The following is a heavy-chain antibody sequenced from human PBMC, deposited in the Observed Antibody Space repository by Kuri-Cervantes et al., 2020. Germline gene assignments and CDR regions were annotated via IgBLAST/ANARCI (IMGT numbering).Heavy chain of an antibody. CDR1: GFSFSSYA. CDR2: ISSSSSYI. V-gene: IGHV3-21*01. D-gene: IGHD6-19*01. CDR3: ARGVGTQWPPQ. Sequence: GGSLRLSCAASGFSFSSYAMSWVRQAPGKGLEWVSSISSSSSYIYYADSVKGRFTISRDNAKNSLYLQMNSLRVEDTAVYYCARGVGTQWPPQWGQGTLVTVSS. J-gene: IGHJ4*02.